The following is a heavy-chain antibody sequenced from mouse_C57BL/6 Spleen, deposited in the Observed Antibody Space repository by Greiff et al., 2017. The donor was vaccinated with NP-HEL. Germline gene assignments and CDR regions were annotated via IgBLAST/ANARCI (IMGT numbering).Heavy chain of an antibody. Sequence: DVMLVESGGGLVKPGGSLKLSCAASGFTFSDYGMHWVRQAPEKGLEWVAYISSGSSTIYYADTVKGRFTISRDNAKNTLFLQMTSLRSEDTAMYYCARPDYDDAMDYWGQGTSVTVSS. J-gene: IGHJ4*01. CDR2: ISSGSSTI. CDR1: GFTFSDYG. V-gene: IGHV5-17*01. D-gene: IGHD2-4*01. CDR3: ARPDYDDAMDY.